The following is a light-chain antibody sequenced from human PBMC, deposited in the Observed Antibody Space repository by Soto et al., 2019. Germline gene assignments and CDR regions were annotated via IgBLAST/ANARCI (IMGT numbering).Light chain of an antibody. J-gene: IGKJ2*01. CDR1: QSITNY. CDR2: AAS. V-gene: IGKV1-39*01. CDR3: QQRDSSPYT. Sequence: DIQMTQSPSSLSLSVGDRVTITCRASQSITNYLNWYQQKPGKAPKLLVYAASSLQSGVPSRFSANGSGTDFTLTISSLQPEDFASYYCQQRDSSPYTFGQGTKLEIK.